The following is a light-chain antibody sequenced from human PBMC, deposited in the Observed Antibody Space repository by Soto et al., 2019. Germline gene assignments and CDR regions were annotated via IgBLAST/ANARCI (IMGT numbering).Light chain of an antibody. V-gene: IGLV2-14*01. J-gene: IGLJ2*01. CDR2: DVS. Sequence: QSAVTQPASVSGSPGQSITISCTGTSSDVGGYNYVSWYQQHPGKAPKLMIYDVSNRPSGVSNRFSGSKSGNTASLTISGLQAEDEADYYCSSYTSSSALVFGGGTKLTVL. CDR1: SSDVGGYNY. CDR3: SSYTSSSALV.